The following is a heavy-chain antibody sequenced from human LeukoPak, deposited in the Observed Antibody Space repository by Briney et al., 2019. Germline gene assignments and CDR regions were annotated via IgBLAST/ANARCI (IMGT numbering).Heavy chain of an antibody. CDR1: GFTFGGSA. Sequence: PGGSLRLSCAASGFTFGGSAMHWVRQASGKGLEWVGPIRSKANSYATAYAASGKGRLTTSRDDSKNTAYLQMNSLKTEDTDVYYCTRATGYSSSDRDYWGQGTLVTVSS. CDR2: IRSKANSYAT. J-gene: IGHJ4*02. D-gene: IGHD6-13*01. CDR3: TRATGYSSSDRDY. V-gene: IGHV3-73*01.